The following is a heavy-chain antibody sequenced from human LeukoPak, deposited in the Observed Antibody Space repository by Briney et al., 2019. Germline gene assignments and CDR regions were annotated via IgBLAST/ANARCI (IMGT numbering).Heavy chain of an antibody. J-gene: IGHJ4*02. CDR3: ARGRTLTAFWY. CDR2: VYYSGT. CDR1: GGSIGSYY. V-gene: IGHV4-59*12. D-gene: IGHD1-14*01. Sequence: PSETLSLTCTVSGGSIGSYYWSWIRQPPGKGLEWIGYVYYSGTNYNPSLKSRVTISVDTSKNQFSLKLSSVTAADTAVYYCARGRTLTAFWYWGQGTLVTVSS.